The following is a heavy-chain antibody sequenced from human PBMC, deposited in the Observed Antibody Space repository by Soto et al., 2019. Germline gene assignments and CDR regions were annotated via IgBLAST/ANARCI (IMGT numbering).Heavy chain of an antibody. D-gene: IGHD3-10*01. Sequence: SETLSLTCAVYGGSFSGYYWSWIRQPPGKGLEWIGEINHSGSTNYNPSLKSRVTISVDTSKNQFSLKLSSVTAADTAVYYCARGRRVRGVNYRGGNWFDPWGQGTLVTVSS. CDR1: GGSFSGYY. CDR2: INHSGST. J-gene: IGHJ5*02. V-gene: IGHV4-34*01. CDR3: ARGRRVRGVNYRGGNWFDP.